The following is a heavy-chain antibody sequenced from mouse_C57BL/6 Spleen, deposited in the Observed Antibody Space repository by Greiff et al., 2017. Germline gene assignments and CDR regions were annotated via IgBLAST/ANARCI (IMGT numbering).Heavy chain of an antibody. V-gene: IGHV1-39*01. CDR3: AREGVSGYFDC. CDR2: INPNYGTT. D-gene: IGHD3-1*01. Sequence: EVQLQQSGPELVKPGASVKISCKASGYSFTDYNMNWVKQSNGKSLEWIGEINPNYGTTSYTPKFKGQDTLTGDQSSSTAYMQLNSLTSEDCAVYYCAREGVSGYFDCGGQGTTLTVSS. CDR1: GYSFTDYN. J-gene: IGHJ2*01.